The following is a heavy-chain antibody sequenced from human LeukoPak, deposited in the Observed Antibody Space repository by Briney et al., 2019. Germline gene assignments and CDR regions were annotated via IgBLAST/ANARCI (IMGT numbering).Heavy chain of an antibody. CDR1: GYTFTGYY. Sequence: ASAKVSCKASGYTFTGYYMHWVRQAPGQGLEWMGWINPNSGGTNYAQKFQGRVTMTRDTSISTAYMELSRLRSDDTAVYYCARVTIFGVVIYWFDPWGQGTLVTVSS. D-gene: IGHD3-3*01. CDR2: INPNSGGT. J-gene: IGHJ5*02. V-gene: IGHV1-2*02. CDR3: ARVTIFGVVIYWFDP.